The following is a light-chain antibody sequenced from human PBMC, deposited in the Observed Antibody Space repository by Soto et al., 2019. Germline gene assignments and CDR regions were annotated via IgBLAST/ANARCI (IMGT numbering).Light chain of an antibody. CDR3: QSYDSSLSVVV. V-gene: IGLV1-40*01. CDR1: YSNIGIND. J-gene: IGLJ2*01. Sequence: QAVVSQPPSASGTPGQTVTVSCSGTYSNIGINDVHWYRQLSGTAPQILIYGNNNRPSGVPDRFSGSKSGTSASLAITGLQTEDEADYYCQSYDSSLSVVVFGGGTKLTVL. CDR2: GNN.